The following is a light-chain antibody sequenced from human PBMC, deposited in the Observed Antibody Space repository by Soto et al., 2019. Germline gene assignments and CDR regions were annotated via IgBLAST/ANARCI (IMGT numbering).Light chain of an antibody. CDR3: QQYYTSPLT. Sequence: DIVMTQSPDSLAVSVGERATINCKSSQSVFNSPNNKNALAWYQQKPGQPPKLLIYWASTRESGVPDRFNGSGSETDFTLTISSLQAEDVAIYYCQQYYTSPLTFGQGTKLEIK. CDR2: WAS. CDR1: QSVFNSPNNKNA. J-gene: IGKJ2*01. V-gene: IGKV4-1*01.